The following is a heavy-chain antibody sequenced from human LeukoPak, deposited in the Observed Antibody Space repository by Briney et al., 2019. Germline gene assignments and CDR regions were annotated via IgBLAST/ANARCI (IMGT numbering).Heavy chain of an antibody. CDR3: ARHLTGGYTFDI. Sequence: GGSLRLSCAASGFTFNIYSMSWVRQTPGKGLEWVANIKQDGSEKYYVDSVKGRFTISRDNAKNSLYLQMNSLRAEDTAVYFCARHLTGGYTFDIWGQGTMVTVSS. CDR2: IKQDGSEK. CDR1: GFTFNIYS. J-gene: IGHJ3*02. D-gene: IGHD3-10*01. V-gene: IGHV3-7*04.